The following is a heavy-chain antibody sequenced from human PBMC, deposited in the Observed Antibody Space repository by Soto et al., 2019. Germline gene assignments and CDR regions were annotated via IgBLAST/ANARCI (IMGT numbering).Heavy chain of an antibody. Sequence: QVQLVQSGAEVKKPGASVKVSCKASGYTFTSYAMHWVRQAPGQRLEWMGWINAGNGNTKYSQKFQGRVTITRDTSASTAYMERSRLRSEDTAVYYCARDLGPTIFGVAYYFDYWGQGTLVTVSS. V-gene: IGHV1-3*01. CDR2: INAGNGNT. CDR1: GYTFTSYA. CDR3: ARDLGPTIFGVAYYFDY. D-gene: IGHD3-3*01. J-gene: IGHJ4*02.